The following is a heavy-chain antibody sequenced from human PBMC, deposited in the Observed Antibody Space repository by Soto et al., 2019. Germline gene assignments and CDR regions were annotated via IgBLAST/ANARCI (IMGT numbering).Heavy chain of an antibody. V-gene: IGHV3-30*18. CDR1: GFTFSSYG. CDR3: AKEAITGTTTYFHY. CDR2: ISYDGSNK. Sequence: PGGSLRLSCAASGFTFSSYGMHWVRQAPGKGLEWVAVISYDGSNKYYADSVKGRFTISRDNSKNTLYLQMNSLRAEDTAVYYCAKEAITGTTTYFHYWGQGTLVTVSS. D-gene: IGHD1-7*01. J-gene: IGHJ4*02.